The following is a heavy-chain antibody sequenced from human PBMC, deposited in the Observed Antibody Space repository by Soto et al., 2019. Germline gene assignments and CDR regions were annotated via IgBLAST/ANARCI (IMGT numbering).Heavy chain of an antibody. Sequence: PSETLSLTCAVSGGSISSSNWWSWVRQPPGKGLEWIGEIYHSGSTNYNPSLKSRVTISVDKSKNQFSLKLSSVTAADTAVYYCARGQTYGDYALGYWGQGTLVTVSS. D-gene: IGHD4-17*01. V-gene: IGHV4-4*02. CDR1: GGSISSSNW. J-gene: IGHJ4*02. CDR2: IYHSGST. CDR3: ARGQTYGDYALGY.